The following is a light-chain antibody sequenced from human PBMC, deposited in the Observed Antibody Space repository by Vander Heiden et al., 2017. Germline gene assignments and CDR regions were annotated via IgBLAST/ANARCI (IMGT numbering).Light chain of an antibody. J-gene: IGLJ3*02. CDR1: SSNIGAGYD. Sequence: QSVRTQPPSGSWAGGARVTLSCTGGSSNIGAGYDVHWYQQLPGTAPKLIIYGNNNRPSGVPDRFSGSKSGTSASLAITGLQAEDEADYFCQSFDTSLGGSVFGGGTKVTVL. V-gene: IGLV1-40*01. CDR3: QSFDTSLGGSV. CDR2: GNN.